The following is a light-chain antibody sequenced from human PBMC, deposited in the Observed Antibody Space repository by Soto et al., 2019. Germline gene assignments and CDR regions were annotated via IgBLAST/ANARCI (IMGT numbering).Light chain of an antibody. J-gene: IGKJ5*01. CDR2: GAS. V-gene: IGKV1-39*01. CDR1: QNVNNN. CDR3: QQSYNSWIT. Sequence: DIQMTQSPSSLSASVGDRVTITCRASQNVNNNVNWYQHKPGKAPTLLIYGASSLQSGVPSRFSGGGSGREFTLTISSLQHEDFAVYYCQQSYNSWITFGPGPRPEIK.